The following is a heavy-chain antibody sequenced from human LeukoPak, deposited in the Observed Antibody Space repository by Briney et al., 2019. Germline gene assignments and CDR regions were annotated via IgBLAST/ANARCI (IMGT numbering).Heavy chain of an antibody. V-gene: IGHV3-74*01. CDR3: ARGNTYYDFWSGERRAFDI. CDR2: INSDGSST. J-gene: IGHJ3*02. CDR1: GFTFSSYW. D-gene: IGHD3-3*01. Sequence: GGSLRPSCAAPGFTFSSYWMHWVRQAPGKGLVWVSRINSDGSSTSYADSVEGRFTISRDNAKNTLYLQMNSLRAEDTAVYYCARGNTYYDFWSGERRAFDIWGQGTMVTVSS.